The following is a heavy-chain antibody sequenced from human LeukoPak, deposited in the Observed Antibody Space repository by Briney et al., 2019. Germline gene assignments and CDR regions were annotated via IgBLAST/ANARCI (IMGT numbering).Heavy chain of an antibody. CDR3: ARGHTWLGLVLRVAFDL. V-gene: IGHV4-34*04. Sequence: SETLSLTCEVYGESLSGYYWSWIRQSPGKGLEWIGETTRSGTIVHNPSLKSRSTISVEMSKNQVSLNLSSVTAADTAVYYCARGHTWLGLVLRVAFDLWGQGTMVTVSS. CDR1: GESLSGYY. D-gene: IGHD2/OR15-2a*01. CDR2: TTRSGTI. J-gene: IGHJ3*01.